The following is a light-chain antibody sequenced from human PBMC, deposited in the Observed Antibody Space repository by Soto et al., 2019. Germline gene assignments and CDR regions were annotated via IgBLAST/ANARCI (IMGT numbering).Light chain of an antibody. CDR2: GAS. V-gene: IGKV3-15*01. CDR3: QQYKSWPPYT. CDR1: QSVSSD. J-gene: IGKJ2*01. Sequence: EIVMTQSPATLSVSPGERATRSCRASQSVSSDLAWYQQKPGQAPRLLIYGASTRATGIPARFSGSESGTEFTLTISSLQSEDFEVYYCQQYKSWPPYTFGQGTNLEIK.